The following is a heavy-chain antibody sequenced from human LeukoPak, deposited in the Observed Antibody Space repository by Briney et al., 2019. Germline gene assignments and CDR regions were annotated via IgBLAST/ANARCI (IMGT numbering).Heavy chain of an antibody. D-gene: IGHD3-22*01. V-gene: IGHV3-30*18. CDR3: AKGEVDYYDSSGYYYYFDY. Sequence: PGGSLRLSCVAPGFTFSSYGMHWVRQAPGKGLEWVAVISYDGSNKYYADSVKGRFTISRDNSKNTLYLQMNSLRAEDTAVYYCAKGEVDYYDSSGYYYYFDYWGQGTLVTVSS. CDR2: ISYDGSNK. J-gene: IGHJ4*02. CDR1: GFTFSSYG.